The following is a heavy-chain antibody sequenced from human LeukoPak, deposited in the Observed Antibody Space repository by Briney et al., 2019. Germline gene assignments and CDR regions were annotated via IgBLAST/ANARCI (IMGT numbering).Heavy chain of an antibody. J-gene: IGHJ4*02. Sequence: PSETLSFTCTVSGGSISSYYWSWIRQPPGKGLEWIGYIYYSGSTNYNPSLKSRVTISVDTSKNQFSLKLSSVTAADTAVYYCARVKGIAARRGAFDYWGQGTLVTVSS. D-gene: IGHD6-6*01. CDR3: ARVKGIAARRGAFDY. CDR1: GGSISSYY. CDR2: IYYSGST. V-gene: IGHV4-59*01.